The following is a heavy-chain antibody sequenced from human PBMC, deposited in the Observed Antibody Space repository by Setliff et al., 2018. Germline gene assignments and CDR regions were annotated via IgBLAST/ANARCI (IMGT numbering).Heavy chain of an antibody. CDR3: ARIKWFGETDCFDS. Sequence: SETLSLTCAVYGGSFSGYHWSWIRQPPGKGLEWIGEISHSGDPNYNPSLKSRVTISLDTSKNQFSLKLTSVTAADTAVYYCARIKWFGETDCFDSWGQGTLVTVSS. J-gene: IGHJ5*01. V-gene: IGHV4-34*01. CDR2: ISHSGDP. CDR1: GGSFSGYH. D-gene: IGHD3-10*01.